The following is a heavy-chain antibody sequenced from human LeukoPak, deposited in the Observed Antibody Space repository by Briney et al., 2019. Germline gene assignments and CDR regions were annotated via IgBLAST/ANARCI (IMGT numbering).Heavy chain of an antibody. V-gene: IGHV3-11*01. Sequence: GGSLRLSCAASDFTFSNYYMTWIRQAPGKGLEWLSYIDSSGNTIYYADSVKGRFRISRDNAKNSVFPEMNSLRPEDTAMYYCASGTLLAVATLDSRGQGTLVTVSS. CDR1: DFTFSNYY. J-gene: IGHJ4*02. CDR3: ASGTLLAVATLDS. D-gene: IGHD6-19*01. CDR2: IDSSGNTI.